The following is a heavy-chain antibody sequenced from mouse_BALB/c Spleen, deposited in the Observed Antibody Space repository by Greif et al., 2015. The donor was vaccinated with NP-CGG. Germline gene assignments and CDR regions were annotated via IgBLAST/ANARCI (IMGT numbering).Heavy chain of an antibody. Sequence: QVQLQQSGAELAKPGASVKMSCKASGYTFTSYWMHWVKQRPGQGLEWIGYINPSTGYTEYNQKFKDKATLTADKSSSTAYMQLSSLTSEDSAVHYCASYYYGSSYAMDYWGQGTSVTVSS. D-gene: IGHD1-1*01. V-gene: IGHV1-7*01. CDR2: INPSTGYT. CDR1: GYTFTSYW. CDR3: ASYYYGSSYAMDY. J-gene: IGHJ4*01.